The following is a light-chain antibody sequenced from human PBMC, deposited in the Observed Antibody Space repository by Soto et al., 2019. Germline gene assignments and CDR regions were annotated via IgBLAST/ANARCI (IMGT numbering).Light chain of an antibody. CDR3: QQYNNWPPGT. Sequence: EIVMTQSPATLSVSPGERATLSCRASQSVSSNLAWYQQKPGQAPRLLIYGASTRPTGIPARFSGSGSGTEFTLTISSLQSEDFAVYYWQQYNNWPPGTFGQGTKLEIK. V-gene: IGKV3-15*01. CDR2: GAS. CDR1: QSVSSN. J-gene: IGKJ2*01.